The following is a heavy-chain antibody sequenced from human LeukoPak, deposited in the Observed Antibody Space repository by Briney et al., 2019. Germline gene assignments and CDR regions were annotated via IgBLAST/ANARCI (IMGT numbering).Heavy chain of an antibody. Sequence: PGGSLRLSCATSGFTFSGSAIHWVRQASGKGLEWVGRIRSKANSYATTDAASVKGRFTIYRDDSKNTAYLQMNSLKTEDAAVYYCTRPSYDSGVSGVVYWGQGTLVTVSS. V-gene: IGHV3-73*01. J-gene: IGHJ4*02. CDR1: GFTFSGSA. CDR2: IRSKANSYAT. D-gene: IGHD3-22*01. CDR3: TRPSYDSGVSGVVY.